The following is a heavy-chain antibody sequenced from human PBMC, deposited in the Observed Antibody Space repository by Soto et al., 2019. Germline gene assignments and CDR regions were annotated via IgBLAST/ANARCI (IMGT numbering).Heavy chain of an antibody. V-gene: IGHV1-3*01. D-gene: IGHD1-26*01. Sequence: QVQLVQSGAEVKKPGASVKVSCKASGYTFTSYAMHWVRHAPGQRLEWMGWINAGHGNTKYSQKFQGRVTITRDTPASTAYMELSSLRAEDTAVYYCARGVGATGDWGQGTLVNVSS. CDR1: GYTFTSYA. J-gene: IGHJ4*02. CDR2: INAGHGNT. CDR3: ARGVGATGD.